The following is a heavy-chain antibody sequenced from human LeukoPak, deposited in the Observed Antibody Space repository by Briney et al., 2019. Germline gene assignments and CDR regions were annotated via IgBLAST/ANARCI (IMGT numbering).Heavy chain of an antibody. D-gene: IGHD2-15*01. CDR3: VRDIATVVHQD. V-gene: IGHV1-18*01. CDR2: VSGYNDNT. J-gene: IGHJ4*02. Sequence: ASVKVSCKTSGYTFTSYGVSWVRQAPGQGLEWMGWVSGYNDNTNYVQRFQGRVTVTTDTSTTTAYMELRNLRPDDTAVYYCVRDIATVVHQDWGQGTLVTVSS. CDR1: GYTFTSYG.